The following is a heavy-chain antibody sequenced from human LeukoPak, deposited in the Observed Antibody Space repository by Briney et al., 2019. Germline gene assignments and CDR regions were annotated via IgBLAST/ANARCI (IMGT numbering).Heavy chain of an antibody. CDR2: SYSGCST. CDR3: ARAPATPRYSGGYTDV. J-gene: IGHJ6*03. D-gene: IGHD4-11*01. V-gene: IGHV3-53*01. CDR1: GFTVSSNN. Sequence: GGTLGLSCAFSGFTVSSNNMRWGRHARRKGQEWGSVSYSGCSTYYADAVKGRFTISRDNSKNTRHREMKSLRGADTARYYCARAPATPRYSGGYTDVWGKGTTVTVSS.